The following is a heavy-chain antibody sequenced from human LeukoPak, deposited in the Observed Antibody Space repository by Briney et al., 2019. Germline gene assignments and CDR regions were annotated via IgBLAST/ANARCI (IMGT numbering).Heavy chain of an antibody. CDR1: GYTFTGYY. V-gene: IGHV1-2*02. CDR2: INPNSGGT. D-gene: IGHD4-17*01. J-gene: IGHJ3*02. Sequence: GASVKVSCKASGYTFTGYYMHWVRQAPGQGLEWMGWINPNSGGTNYAQKFQGRVTMTRDTSISTAYMELSRLRSDDTAVYYCARDSPDYGDAFDIWGQGTMVTVSS. CDR3: ARDSPDYGDAFDI.